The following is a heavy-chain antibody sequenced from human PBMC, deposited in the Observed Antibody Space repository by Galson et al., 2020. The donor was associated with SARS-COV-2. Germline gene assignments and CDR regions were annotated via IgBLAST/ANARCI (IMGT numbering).Heavy chain of an antibody. Sequence: ASVKVSCKASGYAFTNYDINWVRQATGEGLEWMGWMNPKSGHTGYVQKFQGRVTMTRDTSTSTAYMELSSLRSEHTAVYYCARVWERGVSYGNGFDPWGQGTLVTVSS. V-gene: IGHV1-8*01. CDR3: ARVWERGVSYGNGFDP. CDR1: GYAFTNYD. J-gene: IGHJ5*02. CDR2: MNPKSGHT. D-gene: IGHD5-18*01.